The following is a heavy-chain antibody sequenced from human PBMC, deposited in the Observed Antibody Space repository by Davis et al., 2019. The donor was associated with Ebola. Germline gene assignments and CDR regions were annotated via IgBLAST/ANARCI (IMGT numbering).Heavy chain of an antibody. CDR3: ARRLLISSRGGMDV. CDR1: GFTFSLYG. V-gene: IGHV3-48*02. J-gene: IGHJ6*02. D-gene: IGHD1-26*01. CDR2: SSTSAEHI. Sequence: GESLKISCVASGFTFSLYGMYWVRQAPGKEPEWVAHSSTSAEHISYAESVKGRFTVSRDDAQSSLFLQMSSLRDEDTAVYYCARRLLISSRGGMDVWGQGTTVTVSS.